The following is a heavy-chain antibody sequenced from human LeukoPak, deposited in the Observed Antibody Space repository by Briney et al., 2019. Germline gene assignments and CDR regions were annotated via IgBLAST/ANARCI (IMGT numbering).Heavy chain of an antibody. J-gene: IGHJ6*02. CDR3: ARVSITIFGVVYYGMDV. V-gene: IGHV3-7*01. CDR2: MNIDGSEK. D-gene: IGHD3-3*01. Sequence: GGSLRLSCAASGFTFTRYWMYWVRQAPGKRPEWVANMNIDGSEKYYVDSVKGRFTISRDNAKNSLYLQMDSLRAEDTAVYYCARVSITIFGVVYYGMDVWGQGTTVTVSS. CDR1: GFTFTRYW.